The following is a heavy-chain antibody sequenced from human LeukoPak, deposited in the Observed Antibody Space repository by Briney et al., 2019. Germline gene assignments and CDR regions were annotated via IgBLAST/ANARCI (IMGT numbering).Heavy chain of an antibody. J-gene: IGHJ4*02. Sequence: GGSLRLSCAASGFTVNTEHMSWVRQAPGKGLEWVAISYSEEWVPISSGGGSSQYAESVKGRFTISRDNSRSTLSLQMNSLRAEDTALYYCARVWELSFDHWGQGTLVTVSS. V-gene: IGHV3-53*01. CDR2: SYSEEWVPISSGGGSS. D-gene: IGHD1-26*01. CDR3: ARVWELSFDH. CDR1: GFTVNTEH.